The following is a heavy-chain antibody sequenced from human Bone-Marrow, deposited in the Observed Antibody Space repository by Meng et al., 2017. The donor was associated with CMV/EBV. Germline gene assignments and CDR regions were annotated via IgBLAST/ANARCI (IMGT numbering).Heavy chain of an antibody. Sequence: SETLSLTCAVYGGSVSGYYWSWIRQPPEKGLEWIGEINHSGSTNYNPSLKSRVTISVDTSKNQFSLKMSSVTAADTAVYYCARGGKGVPGAADNWFDPWGQGTLVTVSS. D-gene: IGHD2-2*01. J-gene: IGHJ5*02. CDR2: INHSGST. V-gene: IGHV4-34*01. CDR3: ARGGKGVPGAADNWFDP. CDR1: GGSVSGYY.